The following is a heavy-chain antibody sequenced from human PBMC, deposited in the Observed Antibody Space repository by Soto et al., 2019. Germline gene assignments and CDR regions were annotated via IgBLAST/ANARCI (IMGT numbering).Heavy chain of an antibody. V-gene: IGHV3-21*01. D-gene: IGHD6-13*01. CDR2: ISSGSTYF. Sequence: EVQLVESGGGLVKSGGSLTLSCAASGFTFSISTMIWVRQAPGKRLEWVSSISSGSTYFYYADSVKGRFSISKDNAKRSMSLKMNSLRVEDTAVYYCARGDGSRLRSSGWTPRFWGQGTLVTVSS. CDR1: GFTFSIST. J-gene: IGHJ4*02. CDR3: ARGDGSRLRSSGWTPRF.